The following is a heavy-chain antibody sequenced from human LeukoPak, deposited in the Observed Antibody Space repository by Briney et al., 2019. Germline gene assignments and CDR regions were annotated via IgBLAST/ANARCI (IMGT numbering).Heavy chain of an antibody. Sequence: PGGSLRLSCAASGFTFSSYSMNWVRQAPGKGLECVSYISSSSSTIYYADSVKGRFTISRDNAKNSLYLQMNSLRAEDTAVYYCARVEDYDILTGFDYWGQGTLVTVSS. CDR1: GFTFSSYS. D-gene: IGHD3-9*01. CDR2: ISSSSSTI. CDR3: ARVEDYDILTGFDY. V-gene: IGHV3-48*01. J-gene: IGHJ4*02.